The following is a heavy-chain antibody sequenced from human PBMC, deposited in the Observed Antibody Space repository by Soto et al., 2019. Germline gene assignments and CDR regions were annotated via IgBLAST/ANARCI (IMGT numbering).Heavy chain of an antibody. D-gene: IGHD3-10*01. CDR1: GGSISSGDYY. CDR2: IYYSGST. V-gene: IGHV4-30-4*01. Sequence: QVQLQESGPGLVKPSQTLSLTCTVSGGSISSGDYYWSWIRQPPGKGLEWIGYIYYSGSTYYNPSLKSRVTISVDTSKNQFSLKLSSVTAADTAVYYCARGSNYYGSGRNWYFDLWGRGTLVTVSS. J-gene: IGHJ2*01. CDR3: ARGSNYYGSGRNWYFDL.